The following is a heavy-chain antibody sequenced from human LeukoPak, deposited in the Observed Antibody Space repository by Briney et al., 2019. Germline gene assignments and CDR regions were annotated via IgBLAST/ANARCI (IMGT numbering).Heavy chain of an antibody. Sequence: PGGSLRLSCAASGFTFSSYGMHWVRQAPGKGLEWVAFIRYDGSNKYYADSVKGRFTISRDNSKNTLYLQMNSLRAEDTAVYYCAKDRTLHYYDSSGPKDYWGQGTLVTVSS. CDR2: IRYDGSNK. D-gene: IGHD3-22*01. CDR1: GFTFSSYG. V-gene: IGHV3-30*02. CDR3: AKDRTLHYYDSSGPKDY. J-gene: IGHJ4*02.